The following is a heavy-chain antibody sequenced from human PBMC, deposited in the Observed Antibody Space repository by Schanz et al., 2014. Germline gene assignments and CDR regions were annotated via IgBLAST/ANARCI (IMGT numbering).Heavy chain of an antibody. V-gene: IGHV4-59*01. D-gene: IGHD2-2*01. CDR2: IHYSRGT. Sequence: QVQLQESGPGLVKPSETLSLTCAVSGGSISGYYWSWIRQPPGKGLEWIAFIHYSRGTNYNPSLKGRVTISVDTSKNEFSLRVASVTAADTAMYYCARDVGGCSSSTSCYAFEIWGQGTMVTVSS. J-gene: IGHJ3*02. CDR3: ARDVGGCSSSTSCYAFEI. CDR1: GGSISGYY.